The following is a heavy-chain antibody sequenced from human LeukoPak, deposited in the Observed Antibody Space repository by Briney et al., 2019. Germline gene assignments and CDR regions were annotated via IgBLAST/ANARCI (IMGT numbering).Heavy chain of an antibody. CDR2: IYYSGST. CDR1: GGSISSSSYY. CDR3: ASQLIDAPYYDFWSGYYGRFDY. V-gene: IGHV4-39*01. J-gene: IGHJ4*02. Sequence: SETLSLTCTVSGGSISSSSYYWGWIRQPPGKGLEWIGSIYYSGSTYYNPSLKSRVTISVDTSKNQFSLKLSSVTAADTAVYYCASQLIDAPYYDFWSGYYGRFDYWGQGTLVTVSS. D-gene: IGHD3-3*01.